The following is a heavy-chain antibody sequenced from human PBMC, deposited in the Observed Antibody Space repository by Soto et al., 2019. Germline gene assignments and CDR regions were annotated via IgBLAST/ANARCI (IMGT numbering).Heavy chain of an antibody. V-gene: IGHV4-31*02. D-gene: IGHD3-10*01. J-gene: IGHJ6*02. CDR3: ASYYYGSGSYYTKLHPGGMDV. CDR2: GST. Sequence: GSTYYNPSLKSRVTISVDTSRNQFSLKLSSVTAADTGVYYCASYYYGSGSYYTKLHPGGMDVWGQGTTVTVSS.